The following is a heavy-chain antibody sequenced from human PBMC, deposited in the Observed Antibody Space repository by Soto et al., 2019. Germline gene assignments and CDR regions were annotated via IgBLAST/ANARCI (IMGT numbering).Heavy chain of an antibody. D-gene: IGHD3-10*01. CDR1: GGSMSEYF. V-gene: IGHV4-59*01. CDR2: IYYLGST. J-gene: IGHJ4*02. CDR3: ARDGYDGSGSPYPAY. Sequence: PPETLSLTCSVSGGSMSEYFWSWIRQSPGKGLEWIGYIYYLGSTDYNPSLKSQVTISVDTSKRQFSLRLTSVTAADTAVYYCARDGYDGSGSPYPAYWGPGTQVAVSS.